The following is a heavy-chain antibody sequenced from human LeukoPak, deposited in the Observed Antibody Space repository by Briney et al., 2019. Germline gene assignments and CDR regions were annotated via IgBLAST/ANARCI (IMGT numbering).Heavy chain of an antibody. CDR2: IYPGDSDT. CDR3: XXXYSSSWXPDPYFDY. D-gene: IGHD6-13*01. V-gene: IGHV5-51*01. Sequence: GESLKISCMGSGYSFTSYWIGWVRQMPGKGLEWMGIIYPGDSDTRYSPSFQGQVTISADKSISTAYLQWSSLKASDTAMYYRXXXYSSSWXPDPYFDYWGQGTLVTVSS. J-gene: IGHJ4*02. CDR1: GYSFTSYW.